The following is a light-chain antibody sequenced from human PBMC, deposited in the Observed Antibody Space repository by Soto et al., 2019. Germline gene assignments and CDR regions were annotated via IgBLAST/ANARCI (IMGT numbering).Light chain of an antibody. CDR2: DGF. J-gene: IGKJ4*01. Sequence: DIQMTQSPSTLSASVGDRVTITCRASQSINNWLAWYQQKPGKAPKLLIYDGFSLESGVPLRFSGSGFGTEFTLTISILQPDDSANYYCQQYKRYSLTFGGGTKVEIK. CDR1: QSINNW. V-gene: IGKV1-5*01. CDR3: QQYKRYSLT.